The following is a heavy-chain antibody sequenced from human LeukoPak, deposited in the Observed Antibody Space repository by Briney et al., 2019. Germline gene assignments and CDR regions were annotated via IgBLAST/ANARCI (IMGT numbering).Heavy chain of an antibody. CDR1: GYTFTGYY. Sequence: ASVKVSCKASGYTFTGYYMHWVRQAPGQGLEWMGRINPNSGGTNYAQKFQGRVTMTGDTSISTAYMELSRLRSDDTAVYYCATATTYCSGGSCYVGSWFDPWGQGTLVTVSS. CDR3: ATATTYCSGGSCYVGSWFDP. CDR2: INPNSGGT. J-gene: IGHJ5*02. V-gene: IGHV1-2*06. D-gene: IGHD2-15*01.